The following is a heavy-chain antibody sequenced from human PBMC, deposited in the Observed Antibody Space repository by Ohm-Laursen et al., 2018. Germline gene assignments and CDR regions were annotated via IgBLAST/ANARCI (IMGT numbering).Heavy chain of an antibody. D-gene: IGHD3-3*01. CDR3: ARQPPYEAQFDY. CDR1: GGSISSYY. CDR2: IYYSGST. V-gene: IGHV4-59*01. J-gene: IGHJ4*02. Sequence: GTLSLTCTVSGGSISSYYWSWIRQPPGKGLEWIGYIYYSGSTNYNPSLKSRVTISVDTSKNQFSLKLSSVTAADPAVYYCARQPPYEAQFDYWGQGTLVTVSS.